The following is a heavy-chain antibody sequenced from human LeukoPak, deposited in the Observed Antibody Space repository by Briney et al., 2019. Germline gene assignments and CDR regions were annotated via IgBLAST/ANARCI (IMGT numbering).Heavy chain of an antibody. CDR1: GGTFSSYA. Sequence: SVKVSCKASGGTFSSYAISWVRQAPGQGLEWMGGIIPIFGTANYAQKFQGRVTITADESTSTAYMELSSLRSEDTAVYYCARAPDILTGYHPYYYMDVWGKGTTVTISS. D-gene: IGHD3-9*01. CDR3: ARAPDILTGYHPYYYMDV. J-gene: IGHJ6*03. CDR2: IIPIFGTA. V-gene: IGHV1-69*13.